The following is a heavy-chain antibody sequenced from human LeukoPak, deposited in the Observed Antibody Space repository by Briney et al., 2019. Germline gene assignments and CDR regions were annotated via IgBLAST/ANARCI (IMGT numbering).Heavy chain of an antibody. D-gene: IGHD3-22*01. CDR2: FYYNGSP. Sequence: SETLSLTCSVSGGSITSTDFWWGWIRQPPGKGLEWITNFYYNGSPYNNPSLEGRVTISVDASKNQFSLKLSSVTAADTAMYYCARVAGYYDSSGLLDYWGQGTLVTVSS. V-gene: IGHV4-39*01. CDR3: ARVAGYYDSSGLLDY. CDR1: GGSITSTDFW. J-gene: IGHJ4*02.